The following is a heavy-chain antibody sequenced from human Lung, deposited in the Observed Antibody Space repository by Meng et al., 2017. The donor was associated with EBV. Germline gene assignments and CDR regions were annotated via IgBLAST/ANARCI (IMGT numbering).Heavy chain of an antibody. J-gene: IGHJ4*02. V-gene: IGHV1-18*01. CDR1: GFIFTSYA. Sequence: QVQLVQSGAEVKKPGASVKGSCEASGFIFTSYAISWVRQAPGQGLQYMGWISAYNGNTNYAQKLQGRVTMTTDTSTSTAYMELRSLRSDDTAVYYCARDPVAGVPDYFDLWGQGTLVTVSS. CDR3: ARDPVAGVPDYFDL. D-gene: IGHD6-19*01. CDR2: ISAYNGNT.